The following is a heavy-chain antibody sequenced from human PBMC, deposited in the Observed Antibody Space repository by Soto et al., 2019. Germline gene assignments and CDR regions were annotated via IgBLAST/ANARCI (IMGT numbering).Heavy chain of an antibody. CDR2: LSSSGSA. CDR3: VRENPGSSSRGFDS. CDR1: GASISAYY. Sequence: SETLSLTCTVSGASISAYYWSWIRQPPGKGLEWIGCLSSSGSANYKPSLRSRLTISPDTSKNQFSLKLSSVTAADTAVYYCVRENPGSSSRGFDSWGQGTLSPSPQ. V-gene: IGHV4-59*01. D-gene: IGHD6-6*01. J-gene: IGHJ4*02.